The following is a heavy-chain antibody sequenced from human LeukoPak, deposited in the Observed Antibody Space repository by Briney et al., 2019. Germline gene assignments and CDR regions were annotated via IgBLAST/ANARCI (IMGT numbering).Heavy chain of an antibody. J-gene: IGHJ4*02. CDR2: IKHDGSEK. CDR3: ARVGYYYDSSGYYFDY. Sequence: PGGSLRLSCAASGFTFTNYWMSWVRQAPGKGLEWVANIKHDGSEKYYVDSVKGRFTISRDNAKTSLYLQMNSLRAEDTAVYYCARVGYYYDSSGYYFDYWGQGTLVTVSS. V-gene: IGHV3-7*01. CDR1: GFTFTNYW. D-gene: IGHD3-22*01.